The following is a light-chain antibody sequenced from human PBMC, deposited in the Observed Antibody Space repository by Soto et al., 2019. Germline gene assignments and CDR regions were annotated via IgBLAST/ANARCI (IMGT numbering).Light chain of an antibody. Sequence: QAVVTQPPSVSGAPGQGVTISCTGSSSNIGAGYDVHWYQLLPRTAPKLLIYRNNNRPSGVPDRFSGSRSGTSASLAITGLQAEDEADYYCQSYDSSLSASVVFGGGTKLTVL. V-gene: IGLV1-40*01. J-gene: IGLJ2*01. CDR1: SSNIGAGYD. CDR3: QSYDSSLSASVV. CDR2: RNN.